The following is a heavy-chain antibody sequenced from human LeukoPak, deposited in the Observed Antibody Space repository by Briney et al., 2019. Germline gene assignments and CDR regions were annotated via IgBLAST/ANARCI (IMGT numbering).Heavy chain of an antibody. Sequence: PSETLSLTCAVYGGSFSGYYWSWIRQPPGKGLEWIGEINHSGSTNYNPSLKSRVTISVDTSKNQFSLKLSSVTAADTAVYYCARGYSSSSSLGYYYYYMDVWGKGTTVTVSS. V-gene: IGHV4-34*01. CDR1: GGSFSGYY. CDR3: ARGYSSSSSLGYYYYYMDV. J-gene: IGHJ6*03. CDR2: INHSGST. D-gene: IGHD6-6*01.